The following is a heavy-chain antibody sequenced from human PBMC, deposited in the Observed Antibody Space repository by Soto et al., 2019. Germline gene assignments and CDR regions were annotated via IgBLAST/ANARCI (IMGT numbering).Heavy chain of an antibody. Sequence: ASVKVSCKASGYTFTSYGISWVRQAPGQGLEWMGWISAYNGNTNYAQKLQGRVTMTTDTSTSTAYMELRSLRSDDTAVYYCARLGPPPMTTQMGFDPWGQGTLVTVSS. D-gene: IGHD4-17*01. J-gene: IGHJ5*02. CDR2: ISAYNGNT. CDR3: ARLGPPPMTTQMGFDP. CDR1: GYTFTSYG. V-gene: IGHV1-18*01.